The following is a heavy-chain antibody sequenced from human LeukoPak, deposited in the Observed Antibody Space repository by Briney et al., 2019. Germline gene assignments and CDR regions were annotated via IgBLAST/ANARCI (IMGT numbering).Heavy chain of an antibody. J-gene: IGHJ6*03. V-gene: IGHV4-38-2*01. CDR3: ARQSGVGYYYYYYMDV. CDR2: IYHSGST. Sequence: PSETLSLTCAVSGYSISSGYYWGWIRQPPGKGLEWIGSIYHSGSTYYNPSLKSRVTISVDTSKNQFSLKLSSVTAADTAVYYCARQSGVGYYYYYYMDVWGKGTTVTASS. CDR1: GYSISSGYY. D-gene: IGHD2-8*01.